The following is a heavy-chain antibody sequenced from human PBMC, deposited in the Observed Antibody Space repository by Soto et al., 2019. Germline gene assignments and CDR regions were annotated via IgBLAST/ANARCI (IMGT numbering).Heavy chain of an antibody. CDR3: ARKIAAAGTIESDYYYYGLDV. Sequence: SVKVSCKASGGTFSTYAINWVRQAPGQGLEWMGGIIPMFGTANYAQKFQGRVTITADESTSTAYMELSSLRSEDTAVYYCARKIAAAGTIESDYYYYGLDVWGQ. CDR2: IIPMFGTA. V-gene: IGHV1-69*13. CDR1: GGTFSTYA. J-gene: IGHJ6*02. D-gene: IGHD6-13*01.